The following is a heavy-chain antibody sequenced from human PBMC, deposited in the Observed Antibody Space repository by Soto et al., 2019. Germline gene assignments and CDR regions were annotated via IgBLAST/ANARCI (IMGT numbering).Heavy chain of an antibody. J-gene: IGHJ5*01. CDR3: ARESPSSQWVPTPYFDS. V-gene: IGHV3-48*02. Sequence: GGSLRLCCSAAIFTFSDYSMNWVRQAPGKGLEWVSYISGGGETIYYADSVRGRFTISRDNANNSLFLKMNSLRDEYTAVYYCARESPSSQWVPTPYFDSWAQRALLHLSS. D-gene: IGHD6-19*01. CDR2: ISGGGETI. CDR1: IFTFSDYS.